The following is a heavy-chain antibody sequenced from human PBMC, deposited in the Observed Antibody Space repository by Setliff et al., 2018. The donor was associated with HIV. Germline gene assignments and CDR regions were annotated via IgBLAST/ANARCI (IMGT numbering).Heavy chain of an antibody. V-gene: IGHV4-34*01. CDR3: ATYADRESNRFDP. D-gene: IGHD3-10*01. CDR2: IYYSGST. Sequence: SETLSLTCAVYGGSFSAYHWSWIRQPPGKGLEWIGSIYYSGSTYYNPSLKSRVTISVDTSKNQFSLKLSSVTAADTAVYYCATYADRESNRFDPWGQESLVTVSS. J-gene: IGHJ5*02. CDR1: GGSFSAYH.